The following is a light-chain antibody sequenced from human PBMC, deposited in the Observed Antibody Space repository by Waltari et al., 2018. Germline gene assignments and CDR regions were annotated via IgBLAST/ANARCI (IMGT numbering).Light chain of an antibody. CDR1: NVRSYY. Sequence: SSELTQDPAVSVALGQTVRITCLGDNVRSYYASWYQQKPGQAPLLVIYGRNNRPSGIPDRFSGSYSGNTASLIITGALADDEADYYCLSRDSSGNHPVFGGGTKLTVL. CDR2: GRN. V-gene: IGLV3-19*01. J-gene: IGLJ3*02. CDR3: LSRDSSGNHPV.